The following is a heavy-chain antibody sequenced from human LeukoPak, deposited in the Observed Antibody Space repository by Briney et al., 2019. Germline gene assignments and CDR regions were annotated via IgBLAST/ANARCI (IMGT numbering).Heavy chain of an antibody. J-gene: IGHJ4*02. V-gene: IGHV3-21*01. CDR2: ISSDSSYT. CDR1: GFTFSIYS. D-gene: IGHD6-19*01. CDR3: ARDLGAPYSSGWYFGSDY. Sequence: GGSLRLSCAASGFTFSIYSMNWVRQAPGKGLEWVSSISSDSSYTDYADSLKGRFTISRDNANNSLYLQMNSLKVEDTAVYYCARDLGAPYSSGWYFGSDYWGQGTLVTVSS.